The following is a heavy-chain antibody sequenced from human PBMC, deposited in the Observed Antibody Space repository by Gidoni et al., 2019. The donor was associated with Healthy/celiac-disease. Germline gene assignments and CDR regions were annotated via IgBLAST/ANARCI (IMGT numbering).Heavy chain of an antibody. CDR3: ARARKVWSTVTTYGGVGYWYFDL. CDR2: INHSGST. D-gene: IGHD4-17*01. V-gene: IGHV4-34*01. J-gene: IGHJ2*01. CDR1: GGSFSGYY. Sequence: QVQLQQWGAGLLKPSETLSLTCAVYGGSFSGYYWSWIRQPPGKGLEWIGEINHSGSTNYNPSLKSRVTISVDTSKNQFSLKLSSVTAADTAVYYCARARKVWSTVTTYGGVGYWYFDLWGRGTLVTVSS.